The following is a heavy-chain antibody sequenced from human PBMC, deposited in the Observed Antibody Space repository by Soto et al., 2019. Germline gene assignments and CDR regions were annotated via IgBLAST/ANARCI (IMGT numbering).Heavy chain of an antibody. D-gene: IGHD3-3*01. CDR1: GFTFSSYS. J-gene: IGHJ5*02. CDR3: AREPYDFLVNWFDP. CDR2: ISSSSSTI. Sequence: EVQLVESGGGLVQPGGSLRLSCAASGFTFSSYSMNWVRQAPGTGLEWVSDISSSSSTIYYADSVKGRCTISRDNAKNSRYLQMNSLRDEDTAVYYCAREPYDFLVNWFDPWGQGTLVTVAS. V-gene: IGHV3-48*02.